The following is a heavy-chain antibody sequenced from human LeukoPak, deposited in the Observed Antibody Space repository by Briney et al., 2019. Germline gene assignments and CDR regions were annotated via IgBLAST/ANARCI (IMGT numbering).Heavy chain of an antibody. J-gene: IGHJ4*02. CDR2: IWFDGINK. CDR3: AKGSCSSTSCYRVDS. V-gene: IGHV3-33*06. D-gene: IGHD2-2*02. CDR1: GYTFNNYG. Sequence: GRSLRLSCAASGYTFNNYGMHWVRQAPGKGLEWVAVIWFDGINKYYADSVKGRFTISRDNSKNTLYLQMNSLRAEDTAVYYCAKGSCSSTSCYRVDSWGQGTLVTVSS.